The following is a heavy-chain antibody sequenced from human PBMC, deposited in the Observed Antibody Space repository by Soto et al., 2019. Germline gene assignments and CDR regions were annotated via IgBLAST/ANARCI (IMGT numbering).Heavy chain of an antibody. CDR3: ARTPREVAAPFGFDP. CDR1: GYTFTSYG. J-gene: IGHJ5*02. D-gene: IGHD6-6*01. V-gene: IGHV1-18*01. CDR2: ISAYNGNT. Sequence: ASVKVSCKASGYTFTSYGISWVRQAPGQGLEWMGWISAYNGNTNYAQKLQGRVTMTTDTSTSTAYMELRSLRSDGTAVYYCARTPREVAAPFGFDPWGQGTLVTVSS.